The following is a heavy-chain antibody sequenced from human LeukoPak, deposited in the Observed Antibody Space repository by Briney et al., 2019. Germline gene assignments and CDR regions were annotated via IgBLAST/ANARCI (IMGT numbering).Heavy chain of an antibody. D-gene: IGHD6-19*01. CDR3: ARDGDSSGWYSYYFDY. Sequence: GGSLRLSCAASGFSFSIYSLNWVRQAPGKGLEWVSYISHTGSTMSYADSVKGRFTISRDNAKNSLYLQMNSLRAEDTAMYYCARDGDSSGWYSYYFDYWGQGTLVTVSS. V-gene: IGHV3-48*04. J-gene: IGHJ4*02. CDR2: ISHTGSTM. CDR1: GFSFSIYS.